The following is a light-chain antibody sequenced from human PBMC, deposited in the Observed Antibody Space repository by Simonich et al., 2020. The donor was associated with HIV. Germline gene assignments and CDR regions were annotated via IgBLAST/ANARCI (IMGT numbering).Light chain of an antibody. J-gene: IGKJ3*01. CDR3: QQRSKWPPFT. Sequence: EIVLTQSPATLSLSPGERATLSCRARQSVSTYLAWYQQKPGQAPRLLIYDASSRATGIPARVSGSGSGTDFTLTISSLEPEDFAVYYCQQRSKWPPFTFGPGTKVDIK. CDR1: QSVSTY. V-gene: IGKV3-11*01. CDR2: DAS.